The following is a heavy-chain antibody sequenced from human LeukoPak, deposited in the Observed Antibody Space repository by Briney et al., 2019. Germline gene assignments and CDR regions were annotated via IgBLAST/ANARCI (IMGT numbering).Heavy chain of an antibody. J-gene: IGHJ5*02. Sequence: GASVKVSCKASGYTFTSYYMHWVRQAPGQGLEWMGIINPSGGSTSYAQKFQGRVSLTRDTSKRTVYMELSSLRSEDTAVYYCARDPGNPQYCSGGSCYWFDPWGQGTLVTVSS. CDR3: ARDPGNPQYCSGGSCYWFDP. CDR2: INPSGGST. V-gene: IGHV1-46*01. D-gene: IGHD2-15*01. CDR1: GYTFTSYY.